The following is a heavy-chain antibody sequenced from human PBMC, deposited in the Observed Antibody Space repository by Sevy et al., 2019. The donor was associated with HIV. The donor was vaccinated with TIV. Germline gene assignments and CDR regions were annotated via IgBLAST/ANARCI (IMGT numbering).Heavy chain of an antibody. CDR1: GYTFTGYY. Sequence: ASLKVSCKASGYTFTGYYMHWVRQAPGQGLEWMGWINPNSGGTNYAQKFQGRVTMTRDTSISTVYMELSRLRSDDTAVYYCARVATAMVTFPKYYFDYWGQGTLVTVSS. CDR3: ARVATAMVTFPKYYFDY. D-gene: IGHD5-18*01. V-gene: IGHV1-2*02. J-gene: IGHJ4*02. CDR2: INPNSGGT.